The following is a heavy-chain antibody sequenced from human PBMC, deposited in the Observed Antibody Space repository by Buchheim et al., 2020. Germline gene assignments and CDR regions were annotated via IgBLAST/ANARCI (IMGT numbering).Heavy chain of an antibody. CDR1: GFTFSSYS. Sequence: EVQLVESGGGLVQPGGSLRLSCAASGFTFSSYSMNWVRQAPGKGLEWVSYISSSSSTIYYADSVKGRFTIPRDNAKNSLYLQMNSLRAEDTAVYYCARVLHYPHPSYGMDVWGQGTT. V-gene: IGHV3-48*01. CDR2: ISSSSSTI. CDR3: ARVLHYPHPSYGMDV. D-gene: IGHD3-10*01. J-gene: IGHJ6*02.